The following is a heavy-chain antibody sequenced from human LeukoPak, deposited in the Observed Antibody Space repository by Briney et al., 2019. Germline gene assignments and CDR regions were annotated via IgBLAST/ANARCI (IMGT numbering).Heavy chain of an antibody. D-gene: IGHD3-16*01. J-gene: IGHJ4*02. CDR1: GFTFSIYW. V-gene: IGHV3-7*01. Sequence: GGSLRLSCAASGFTFSIYWMSWVRQAPGKGLEWVANIKPDGSQNYFVDSVKGRFTISRDNAKNSLYLQMNSLRVEDTAVYYCVRDRAWGGDDHWGQGALVTVSS. CDR3: VRDRAWGGDDH. CDR2: IKPDGSQN.